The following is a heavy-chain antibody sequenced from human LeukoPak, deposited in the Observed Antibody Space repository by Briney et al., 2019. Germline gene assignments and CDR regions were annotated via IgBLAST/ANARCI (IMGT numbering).Heavy chain of an antibody. Sequence: GGSLRLSCAASGFTFRSYDMNWVRQAPGKGLEWVSYISSSGTTIYYADSVKGRFTISRDNAKNSLYLQMSSLRAEDTAVYYCAKALATRHMDIWGQGTTVTVSS. CDR2: ISSSGTTI. CDR3: AKALATRHMDI. CDR1: GFTFRSYD. J-gene: IGHJ6*02. V-gene: IGHV3-48*03.